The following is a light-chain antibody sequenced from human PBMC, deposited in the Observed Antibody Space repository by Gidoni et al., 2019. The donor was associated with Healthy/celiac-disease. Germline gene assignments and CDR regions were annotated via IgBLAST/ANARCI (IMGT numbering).Light chain of an antibody. CDR2: AAS. CDR3: QQLNSYPYT. Sequence: DIQLTQSPSLLSASVGDRFTITCRASQCISSYLALYQQKPVKAHKLLIYAASTLQSGVTSRFSGSGSGTEFTLTISSLQTEDFATYYCQQLNSYPYTFGQGTKLEIK. CDR1: QCISSY. V-gene: IGKV1-9*01. J-gene: IGKJ2*01.